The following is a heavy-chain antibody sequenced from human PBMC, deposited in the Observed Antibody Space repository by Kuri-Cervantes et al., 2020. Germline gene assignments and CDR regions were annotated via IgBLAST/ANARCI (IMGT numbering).Heavy chain of an antibody. CDR2: ISYDGSNK. CDR3: AKDVFVDTAMAPLT. V-gene: IGHV3-30*18. D-gene: IGHD5-18*01. CDR1: GFTFSSYS. J-gene: IGHJ5*02. Sequence: GESLKISCAAFGFTFSSYSMNWVRQAPGKGLEWVAVISYDGSNKYYADSVKGRFTISRDNSKNTLYLQMNSLRAEDTAVYYCAKDVFVDTAMAPLTWGQGTLVTVSS.